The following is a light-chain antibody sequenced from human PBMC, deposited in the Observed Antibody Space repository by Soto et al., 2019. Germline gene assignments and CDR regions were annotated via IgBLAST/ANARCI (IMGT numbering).Light chain of an antibody. V-gene: IGKV3-15*01. Sequence: EIVLTQSPPIVSVTPGERVTLSCRTSGSVRGNLAWYQQKPGQAPRLLIYAVSTRATGIPPRFSGSGSGTEFSLTISSLQSEDFAVYYWQQGANGFPLTFGQGTRLETK. CDR1: GSVRGN. CDR2: AVS. CDR3: QQGANGFPLT. J-gene: IGKJ5*01.